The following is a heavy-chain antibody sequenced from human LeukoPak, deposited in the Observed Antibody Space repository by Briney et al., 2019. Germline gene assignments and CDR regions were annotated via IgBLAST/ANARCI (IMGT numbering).Heavy chain of an antibody. CDR3: AREPDYDFWSGYYLGGYYYYGMDV. Sequence: GASVKVSCKASGYTFTSYGISWVRQAPGQGLEWMGWISAYNGNTNYAQKLQGRVTMTTDTSTSTAYMELRSLRSDDTAVYYCAREPDYDFWSGYYLGGYYYYGMDVWGQGTTVTVSS. J-gene: IGHJ6*02. CDR1: GYTFTSYG. V-gene: IGHV1-18*01. D-gene: IGHD3-3*01. CDR2: ISAYNGNT.